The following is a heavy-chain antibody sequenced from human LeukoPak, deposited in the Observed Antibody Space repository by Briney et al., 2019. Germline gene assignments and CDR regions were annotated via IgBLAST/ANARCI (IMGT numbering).Heavy chain of an antibody. CDR3: ARGEQYYYGSGSYYNGN. D-gene: IGHD3-10*01. J-gene: IGHJ4*02. V-gene: IGHV1-8*01. CDR2: MSPNSGNT. Sequence: ASVKVSCKASGYTFTSYDINWVRQATGQGLEWMGWMSPNSGNTGYAQKFQGRVTMTRNTSISTAYMELSSLRSEDTAVYYCARGEQYYYGSGSYYNGNWGQGTLVTVSS. CDR1: GYTFTSYD.